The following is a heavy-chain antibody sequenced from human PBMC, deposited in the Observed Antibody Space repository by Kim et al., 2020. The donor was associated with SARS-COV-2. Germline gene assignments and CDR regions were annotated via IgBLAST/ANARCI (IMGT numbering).Heavy chain of an antibody. Sequence: SETLSLTCTVSGGSISSYYWSWIRQPPGKGLEWIGYIYYSGSTNYNPSLKSRVTISVDTSKNQFSLKLSSVTAADTAVYYCARDVGGYSYGTRYFDYWGQGTLVTVSS. J-gene: IGHJ4*02. V-gene: IGHV4-59*01. D-gene: IGHD5-18*01. CDR1: GGSISSYY. CDR2: IYYSGST. CDR3: ARDVGGYSYGTRYFDY.